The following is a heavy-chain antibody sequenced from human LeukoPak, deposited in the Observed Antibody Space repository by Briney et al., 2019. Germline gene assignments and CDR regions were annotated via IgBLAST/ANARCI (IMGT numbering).Heavy chain of an antibody. Sequence: ASVKVSCKASGYTFTGYYMHWVRQAPGQGLEWMGIINPSGGSTSYAQKFQGRVTMTRDTSISTAYMELSRLRSDDTAVYYCAREYGPYYYYYMDVWGKGTTVTISS. J-gene: IGHJ6*03. D-gene: IGHD3-10*01. V-gene: IGHV1-46*01. CDR1: GYTFTGYY. CDR2: INPSGGST. CDR3: AREYGPYYYYYMDV.